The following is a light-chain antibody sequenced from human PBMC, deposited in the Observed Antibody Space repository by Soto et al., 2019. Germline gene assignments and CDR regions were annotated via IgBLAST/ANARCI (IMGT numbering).Light chain of an antibody. Sequence: DIQMTQSPSSLSASVGDRVTITCRASQSISSYLNWYQQKPGKAPKLLIYAASSLQSGVPSRFSGRGSGTDFPPTIRSLQPEDFATYYCQQSYRTPVTFGQGTKLEIK. V-gene: IGKV1-39*01. J-gene: IGKJ2*01. CDR1: QSISSY. CDR3: QQSYRTPVT. CDR2: AAS.